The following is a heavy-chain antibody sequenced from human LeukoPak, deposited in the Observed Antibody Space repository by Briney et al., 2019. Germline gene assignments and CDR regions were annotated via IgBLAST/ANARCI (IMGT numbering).Heavy chain of an antibody. V-gene: IGHV3-30*18. CDR3: AKDRSGALDY. Sequence: GRSLRLSCVASGFTFSTYGMHWVRQAPGKGLEWVAVILYDGSNKYYAESVKGRFTISRDNSKNTLYLQMNSLRAEDTAVYFCAKDRSGALDYWGQGALVTVSS. CDR2: ILYDGSNK. D-gene: IGHD1-26*01. CDR1: GFTFSTYG. J-gene: IGHJ4*02.